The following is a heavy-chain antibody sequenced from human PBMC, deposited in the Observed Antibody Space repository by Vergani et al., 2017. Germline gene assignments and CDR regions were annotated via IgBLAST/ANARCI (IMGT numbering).Heavy chain of an antibody. CDR3: AKDHGYSYGYPRFDY. V-gene: IGHV3-23*01. Sequence: EVQLLESGGGLVQPGGSLRLSCAASGFTFSSYAMSWVRQAPGKGLEWVSSISGSGGSTYYADSVKGRFTISRDNSKNTLYLQMNSLRAEDTAVYYCAKDHGYSYGYPRFDYWGQGTLVTVSS. CDR2: ISGSGGST. D-gene: IGHD5-18*01. CDR1: GFTFSSYA. J-gene: IGHJ4*02.